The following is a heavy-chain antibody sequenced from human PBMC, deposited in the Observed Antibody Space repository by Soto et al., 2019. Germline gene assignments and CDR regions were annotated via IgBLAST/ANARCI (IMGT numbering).Heavy chain of an antibody. CDR1: GGSITNSSSY. D-gene: IGHD1-1*01. J-gene: IGHJ4*02. CDR3: ARDRMTTYGSGKLYYFDY. Sequence: SETLSLTCIVSGGSITNSSSYWGWIRQPPGKGLEWMGSIYYSGIRYNNPSLKSRVTMSVDTSKNQFSLRLTSVTAADTAVYYCARDRMTTYGSGKLYYFDYWGQGTPVTVPQ. CDR2: IYYSGIR. V-gene: IGHV4-39*02.